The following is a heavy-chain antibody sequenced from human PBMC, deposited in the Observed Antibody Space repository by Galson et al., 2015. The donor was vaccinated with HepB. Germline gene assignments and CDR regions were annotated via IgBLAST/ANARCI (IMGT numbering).Heavy chain of an antibody. Sequence: PALVKPTQTLPLTCTFSGFSLSTSGVGVGWIRQPPGKALEWLALIYWDDDKRYSPSLKSRLTITKDTSKNQVVRTMTNMDPGDTATYYCAHSVDIVATITGDNYFVYWGQGTLFTVSS. CDR2: IYWDDDK. V-gene: IGHV2-5*02. CDR3: AHSVDIVATITGDNYFVY. J-gene: IGHJ4*02. CDR1: GFSLSTSGVG. D-gene: IGHD5-12*01.